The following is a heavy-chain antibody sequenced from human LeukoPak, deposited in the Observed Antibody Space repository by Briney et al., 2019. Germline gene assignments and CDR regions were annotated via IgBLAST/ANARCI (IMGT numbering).Heavy chain of an antibody. J-gene: IGHJ5*02. CDR1: GGSINSGSYY. Sequence: SETLSLTCTVSGGSINSGSYYWSWIRQPAGKGLEWIGHFYISGHTNYNPSLKSRVTISVDTSKNQFSLKLSSVTAADTAVYYCARDRAPLLAQDYDILTAGPGHGGGNWFDPWGQGTLVTVSS. V-gene: IGHV4-61*09. CDR2: FYISGHT. D-gene: IGHD3-9*01. CDR3: ARDRAPLLAQDYDILTAGPGHGGGNWFDP.